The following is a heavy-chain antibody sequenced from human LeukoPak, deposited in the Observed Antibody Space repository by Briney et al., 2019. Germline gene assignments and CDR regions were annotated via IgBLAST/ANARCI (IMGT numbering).Heavy chain of an antibody. J-gene: IGHJ4*02. CDR1: GFTFSTYE. CDR2: ISASGSTI. CDR3: ARKGGCDF. Sequence: PGASLRLSCAASGFTFSTYEMNWVRQAPGKGLEWVSYISASGSTIYYTDSVKGRFTISRDNAKNSLYLQMSSLRAEDTATYYCARKGGCDFWGQGTLVTVSS. D-gene: IGHD3-16*01. V-gene: IGHV3-48*03.